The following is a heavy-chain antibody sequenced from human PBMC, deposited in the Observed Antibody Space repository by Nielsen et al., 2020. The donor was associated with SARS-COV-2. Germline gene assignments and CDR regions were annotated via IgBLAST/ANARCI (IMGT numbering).Heavy chain of an antibody. V-gene: IGHV3-21*05. J-gene: IGHJ2*01. CDR2: ISSSSSYT. CDR3: ARVPGPQYSSGWYRGDWYFDL. Sequence: GGSLRLSCAASGFTFSSYGMHWVRQAPGKGLEWVSYISSSSSYTNYADSVKGRFTISRDNAKNSLYLQMNSLRAEDTAVYYCARVPGPQYSSGWYRGDWYFDLWGRGTLVTVSS. CDR1: GFTFSSYG. D-gene: IGHD6-19*01.